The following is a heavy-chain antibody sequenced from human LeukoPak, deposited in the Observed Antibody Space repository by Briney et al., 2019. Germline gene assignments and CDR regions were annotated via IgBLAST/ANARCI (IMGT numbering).Heavy chain of an antibody. CDR3: AKDGVNWGSYFDS. V-gene: IGHV3-23*01. Sequence: PGGSLRLSCAASGFTFSSYIMNWVRQAPGKGLEWVSAITGRGDSTNYADSVRGRFTISRDNSKNTPYLQMHSLRAEDTAVYYCAKDGVNWGSYFDSWGQGTLVTVSS. D-gene: IGHD7-27*01. CDR1: GFTFSSYI. J-gene: IGHJ4*02. CDR2: ITGRGDST.